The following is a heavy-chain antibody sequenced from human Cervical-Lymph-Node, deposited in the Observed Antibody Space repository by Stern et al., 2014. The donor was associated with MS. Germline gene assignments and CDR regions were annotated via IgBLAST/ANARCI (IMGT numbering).Heavy chain of an antibody. D-gene: IGHD5-24*01. J-gene: IGHJ4*02. Sequence: QVQLQESGPGLVKPSETLSLTCTVSGGSISSSSYYWGWIRQPPGKGLEWIGSIYYSGSTYYNPSLKSRVTISVDTSKDQFSLKLSSVTAADTAVYYCARHFMATISYFDYWGQGTLVTVSS. CDR1: GGSISSSSYY. V-gene: IGHV4-39*01. CDR3: ARHFMATISYFDY. CDR2: IYYSGST.